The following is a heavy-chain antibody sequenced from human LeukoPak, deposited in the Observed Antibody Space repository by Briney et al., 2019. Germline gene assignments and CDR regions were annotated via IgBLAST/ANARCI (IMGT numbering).Heavy chain of an antibody. CDR1: VGSFSGYY. J-gene: IGHJ3*02. Sequence: SETLSLTCAVYVGSFSGYYWSWIRQPPGKGLEWIGEINHSGSTNYNPSLKSRVTTSVDPSKNQVSLKLSSVTATDTTVYYCASFERRWDAFHIWGQGTMVTVSS. CDR3: ASFERRWDAFHI. V-gene: IGHV4-34*01. D-gene: IGHD2-15*01. CDR2: INHSGST.